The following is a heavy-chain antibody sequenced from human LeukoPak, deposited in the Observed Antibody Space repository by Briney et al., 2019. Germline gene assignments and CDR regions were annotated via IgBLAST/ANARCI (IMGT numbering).Heavy chain of an antibody. CDR1: GDSMYSHY. CDR3: AAYGDSLRESEY. Sequence: KASETLSLTCSVSGDSMYSHYWSFIRQAAGTGLEWIGRIHTSGTTYYNPSLKSRVTLSIDTSMNQFSLRLTSVTAADTAVYYCAAYGDSLRESEYWGQGTLVTVSS. V-gene: IGHV4-4*07. CDR2: IHTSGTT. D-gene: IGHD4-17*01. J-gene: IGHJ4*02.